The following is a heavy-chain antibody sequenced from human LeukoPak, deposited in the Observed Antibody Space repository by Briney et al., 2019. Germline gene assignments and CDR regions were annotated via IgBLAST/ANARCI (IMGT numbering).Heavy chain of an antibody. CDR3: ARSTRGSYYFDY. V-gene: IGHV1-2*02. CDR2: INPNSGGT. J-gene: IGHJ4*02. CDR1: GYTFTSYG. D-gene: IGHD2-2*01. Sequence: ASVKVSCKASGYTFTSYGISWVRQAPGEGLEWMGWINPNSGGTNYAQNFQGRVTMTRDTSISTAYMELSRLRSDDTAVYYRARSTRGSYYFDYWGQGTLVTVSS.